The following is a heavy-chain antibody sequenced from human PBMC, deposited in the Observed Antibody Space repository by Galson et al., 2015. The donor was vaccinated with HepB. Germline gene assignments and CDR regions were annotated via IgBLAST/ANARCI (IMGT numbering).Heavy chain of an antibody. J-gene: IGHJ6*02. D-gene: IGHD6-19*01. CDR3: ARVKRLQQWLPWDYYYGMDV. CDR2: TYYRSKWYN. V-gene: IGHV6-1*01. Sequence: CAISGDSVSSNSAAWNWIRQSPSRGLEWLGRTYYRSKWYNDYAVSVKSRITINPDTSKNQFSLQLNSVTPEDTAVYYCARVKRLQQWLPWDYYYGMDVWGQGTTVTVSS. CDR1: GDSVSSNSAA.